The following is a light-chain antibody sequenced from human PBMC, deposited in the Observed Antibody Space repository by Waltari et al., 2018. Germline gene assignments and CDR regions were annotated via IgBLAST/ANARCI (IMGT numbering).Light chain of an antibody. J-gene: IGKJ2*01. CDR2: ATS. CDR3: QHTFETPYS. V-gene: IGKV1-39*01. CDR1: ENIGSY. Sequence: DIQMTQSPSSLSASIGDRVTITCRASENIGSYLNWYQQRTGEAPKLLIYATSTLQTEVPSRFSGSGSRTDFTLTISSLQPEDFATYYCQHTFETPYSFVQGTKLDMK.